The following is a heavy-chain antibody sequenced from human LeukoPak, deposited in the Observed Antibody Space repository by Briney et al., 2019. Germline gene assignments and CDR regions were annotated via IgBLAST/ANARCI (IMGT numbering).Heavy chain of an antibody. CDR1: VGTFSSYA. CDR3: ASSWGGRDIVVVPAALGMDV. CDR2: IIPIFGTA. D-gene: IGHD2-2*01. V-gene: IGHV1-69*05. Sequence: SVKVSCKASVGTFSSYAISWVRQAPGQGLEWMGGIIPIFGTANYAQKFQGRVTITTDESTSTAYMELSSLRSEDTAVYYCASSWGGRDIVVVPAALGMDVWGKGTTVTVSS. J-gene: IGHJ6*03.